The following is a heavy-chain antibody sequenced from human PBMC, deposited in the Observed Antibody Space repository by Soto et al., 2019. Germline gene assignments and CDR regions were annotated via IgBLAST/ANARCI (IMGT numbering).Heavy chain of an antibody. J-gene: IGHJ6*02. CDR2: ISYDGSNK. CDR3: AKGDYGGNSDYYYYYGMDV. Sequence: GGSLRLSCAASGFTFSSYGMHRVRQAPGKGLEWVAVISYDGSNKYYADSVKGRFTISRDNSKNTLYLQMNSLRAEDTAVYYCAKGDYGGNSDYYYYYGMDVWGQGTTVTVSS. D-gene: IGHD4-17*01. V-gene: IGHV3-30*18. CDR1: GFTFSSYG.